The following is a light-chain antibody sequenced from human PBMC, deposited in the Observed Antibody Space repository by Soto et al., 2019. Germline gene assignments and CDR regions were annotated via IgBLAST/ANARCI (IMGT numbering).Light chain of an antibody. CDR1: QGISNY. J-gene: IGKJ3*01. Sequence: DIQMTQSPSSLSASVGDRVTISCRSSQGISNYLAWYQQKPGKAPRLLIYAASSLQSGVSFRFTGSGSGTDFTLTISSLQPEDVATDYCQNYNWSPFTFGPGTKVDI. V-gene: IGKV1-27*01. CDR3: QNYNWSPFT. CDR2: AAS.